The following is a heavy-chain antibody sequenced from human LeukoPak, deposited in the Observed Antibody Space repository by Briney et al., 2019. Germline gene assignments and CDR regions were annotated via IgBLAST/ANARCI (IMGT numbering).Heavy chain of an antibody. D-gene: IGHD6-13*01. J-gene: IGHJ3*02. Sequence: ASVKVSCKASGYTFTSYGISWVRQAPGQGLEWMGWISAYNGNTNYAQRLQGRVTMTTDTSTSTAYMELRSLRSDDTAVYYCARDPHIAAAGHDAFDIWGQGTMVTVSS. V-gene: IGHV1-18*01. CDR2: ISAYNGNT. CDR1: GYTFTSYG. CDR3: ARDPHIAAAGHDAFDI.